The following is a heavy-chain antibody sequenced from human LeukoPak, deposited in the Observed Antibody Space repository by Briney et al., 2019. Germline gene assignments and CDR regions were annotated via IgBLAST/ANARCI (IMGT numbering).Heavy chain of an antibody. CDR3: ARDEYGDYVNY. D-gene: IGHD4-17*01. Sequence: PSETLSLTCTVPGGSISSYYWGWIRQPPGKGLEWIGYIYYSGSTNYNPSLKSRVTISVDTSKNQFSLKLSSVTAADTAVYYCARDEYGDYVNYWGQGTLVTVSS. J-gene: IGHJ4*02. V-gene: IGHV4-59*01. CDR2: IYYSGST. CDR1: GGSISSYY.